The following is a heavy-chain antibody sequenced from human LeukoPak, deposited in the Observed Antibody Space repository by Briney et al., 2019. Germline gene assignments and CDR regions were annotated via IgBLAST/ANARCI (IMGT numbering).Heavy chain of an antibody. CDR2: ISGSGGST. D-gene: IGHD2-15*01. CDR1: GFTFSSYA. Sequence: GGSLRLSCAASGFTFSSYAMSWVRQAPGKGLEWVSAISGSGGSTYYADSVKGRFTISRDNSKNTLYLQMNSLRAEDTAVYYCAGPVAATQLYFQHWGQGTLVTVSS. CDR3: AGPVAATQLYFQH. J-gene: IGHJ1*01. V-gene: IGHV3-23*01.